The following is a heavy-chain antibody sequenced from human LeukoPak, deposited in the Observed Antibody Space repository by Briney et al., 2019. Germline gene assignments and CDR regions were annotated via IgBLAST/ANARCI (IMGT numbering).Heavy chain of an antibody. J-gene: IGHJ3*02. V-gene: IGHV3-48*01. CDR1: GFTFSSYS. CDR2: ISSSSTI. CDR3: AREIVSGWWDAFDI. Sequence: PGGSLRLSCAASGFTFSSYSMNWVRQAPGKGLEWVSYISSSSTIYYADSVKGRFTISRDNAKNSLYLQMNSLRAEDTAVYYCAREIVSGWWDAFDIWGQGTMVTVSS. D-gene: IGHD6-19*01.